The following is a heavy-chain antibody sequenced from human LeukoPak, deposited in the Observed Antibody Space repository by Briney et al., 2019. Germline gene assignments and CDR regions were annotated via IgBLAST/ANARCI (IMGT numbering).Heavy chain of an antibody. Sequence: SETLSLTCTVSGGSITNYFWTWIRQPPGKGLEWIGYIYYSGSTNYNPSLKSRVTISLDTSKNQFSLKLSSVTAADTAVYYCARSKWGYAFDIWGQEAMVTVSS. CDR1: GGSITNYF. CDR2: IYYSGST. D-gene: IGHD1-26*01. V-gene: IGHV4-59*01. J-gene: IGHJ3*02. CDR3: ARSKWGYAFDI.